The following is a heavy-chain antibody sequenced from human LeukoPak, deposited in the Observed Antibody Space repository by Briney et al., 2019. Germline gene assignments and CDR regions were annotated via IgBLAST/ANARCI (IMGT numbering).Heavy chain of an antibody. CDR1: GYSISSGYY. V-gene: IGHV4-61*01. D-gene: IGHD3-22*01. CDR2: IYYSGST. Sequence: PSETLSLTCVVSGYSISSGYYWGWIRQPPGKGLEWIGYIYYSGSTNYNPSLKSRVTISVDTSKNQFSLKLRSVTAADTAVYYCAGGSSGYYYSVDYWGQGTLVTVSS. J-gene: IGHJ4*02. CDR3: AGGSSGYYYSVDY.